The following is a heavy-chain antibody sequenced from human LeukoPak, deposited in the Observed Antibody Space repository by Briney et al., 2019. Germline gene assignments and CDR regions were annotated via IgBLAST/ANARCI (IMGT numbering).Heavy chain of an antibody. CDR3: ARGSLNWGSYYFDY. J-gene: IGHJ4*02. V-gene: IGHV4-59*12. CDR1: GGSISSYY. Sequence: SETLSLTCTVSGGSISSYYWSWIRQPPGKGLEWIGYIYYSGSTNYNPSLKSRVTISVDTSKNQFSLKLSSVTAADTAVYYCARGSLNWGSYYFDYWGQGTLVTVSS. CDR2: IYYSGST. D-gene: IGHD7-27*01.